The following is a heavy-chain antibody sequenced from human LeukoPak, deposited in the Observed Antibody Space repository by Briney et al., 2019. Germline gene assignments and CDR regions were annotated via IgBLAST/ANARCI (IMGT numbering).Heavy chain of an antibody. Sequence: SVKVSCKASGGTFSSYAISWVRQAPGQGLEWMGGIIPIFGTANYAQKFQGRVTITADKSTSTAYMELSSLRSEDTAVYYCARARIRGYYYYYMDVWGKGTTVTISS. D-gene: IGHD2/OR15-2a*01. CDR1: GGTFSSYA. CDR2: IIPIFGTA. CDR3: ARARIRGYYYYYMDV. V-gene: IGHV1-69*06. J-gene: IGHJ6*03.